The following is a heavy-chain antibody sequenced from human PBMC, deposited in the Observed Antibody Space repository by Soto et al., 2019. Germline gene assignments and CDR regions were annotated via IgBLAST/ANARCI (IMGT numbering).Heavy chain of an antibody. Sequence: KPGGSLRLSCAASGFTFSDYYMSWVRQAPGRGLEWISYSSNSGTFARYATSVKGRSSISRDNANNSLYLEMNSLRVEDTAVYYCARSGDNFNVLDYWGQGTPVTVSS. CDR2: SSNSGTFA. D-gene: IGHD1-1*01. CDR3: ARSGDNFNVLDY. J-gene: IGHJ4*02. CDR1: GFTFSDYY. V-gene: IGHV3-11*06.